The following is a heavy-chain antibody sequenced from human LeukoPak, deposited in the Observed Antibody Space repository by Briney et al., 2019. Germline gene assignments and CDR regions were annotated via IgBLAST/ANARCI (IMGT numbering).Heavy chain of an antibody. Sequence: ASVKVSCKASEYTFTGYYMHWVRQAPGQGLEWMGWINPNSGGTNYAQKFQGRVTMTGDTSISTAYMELSRLRSDDTAVYYCARGGRYCSSTSCPGNAFDIWGQGTMVTVSS. CDR3: ARGGRYCSSTSCPGNAFDI. V-gene: IGHV1-2*02. CDR2: INPNSGGT. J-gene: IGHJ3*02. CDR1: EYTFTGYY. D-gene: IGHD2-2*01.